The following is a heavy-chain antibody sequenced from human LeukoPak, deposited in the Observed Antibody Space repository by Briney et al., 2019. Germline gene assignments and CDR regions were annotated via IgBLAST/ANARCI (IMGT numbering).Heavy chain of an antibody. CDR1: GFTFSSYA. V-gene: IGHV3-23*01. Sequence: GRSLRLSCAASGFTFSSYAMSWVRQAPGKGLEWVSAISGSGGSTYYADSVKGRFTISRDNSKNTLYLQMNSLRAEDTAVYYCAKSGYYDFWSGYSPGIFDYWGQGTLVTVSS. CDR2: ISGSGGST. D-gene: IGHD3-3*01. J-gene: IGHJ4*02. CDR3: AKSGYYDFWSGYSPGIFDY.